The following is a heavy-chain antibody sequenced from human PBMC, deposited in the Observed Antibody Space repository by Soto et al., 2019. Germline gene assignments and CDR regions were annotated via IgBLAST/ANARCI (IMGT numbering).Heavy chain of an antibody. CDR2: IYHTGAT. CDR3: ARGAVVSLVRGVMGGNWFDP. D-gene: IGHD3-10*01. J-gene: IGHJ5*02. CDR1: GASIISLDYY. V-gene: IGHV4-30-4*01. Sequence: QVQLQESGPGLVRPSQTLSLTCTVSGASIISLDYYWTWIRQPPGKGLEWIGDIYHTGATYYTPSPDSRVVMSLATSNSQFTLKLSSVTAADTAVLSCARGAVVSLVRGVMGGNWFDPWGQGTLVTVSS.